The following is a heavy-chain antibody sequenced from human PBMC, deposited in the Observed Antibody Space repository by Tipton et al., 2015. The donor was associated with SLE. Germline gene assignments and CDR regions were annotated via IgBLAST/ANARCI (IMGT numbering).Heavy chain of an antibody. CDR2: INHSGST. J-gene: IGHJ2*01. V-gene: IGHV4-34*01. Sequence: TLSLTCAVYGGSFSGYYWNWIRQPPGKGLEWIGEINHSGSTNYNPSLKSRVTISVDTSKNQFSLKLSSVTAADTAVYYCARGRYSHWYFDLWGRGTLVTVSS. CDR1: GGSFSGYY. D-gene: IGHD2-21*01. CDR3: ARGRYSHWYFDL.